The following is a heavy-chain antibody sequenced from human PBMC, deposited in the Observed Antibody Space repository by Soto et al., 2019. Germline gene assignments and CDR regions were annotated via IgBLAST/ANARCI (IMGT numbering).Heavy chain of an antibody. CDR1: GFGFTFSTSA. Sequence: GGSLRLPCAASGFGFTFSTSAMSWVRQAPGKGLEWVSTFRDSGGTTHYADSVKGRFTISRDTSKNTLYLQMNSLRAEDTAVYYCAKEGPDAFDVWGQGTMVTVSS. CDR3: AKEGPDAFDV. V-gene: IGHV3-23*01. CDR2: FRDSGGTT. J-gene: IGHJ3*01.